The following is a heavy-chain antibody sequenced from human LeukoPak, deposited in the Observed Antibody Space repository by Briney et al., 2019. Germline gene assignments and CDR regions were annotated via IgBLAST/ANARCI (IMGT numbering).Heavy chain of an antibody. D-gene: IGHD3-10*01. J-gene: IGHJ5*02. Sequence: ASVKVSCKASGYTFTSYGISWVRQAPGQGLEWMGWISAYNGNTNYAQKLQGRVTMTTDTSTSTAYMELRSLRSDDTAVYYCALRIWFGEGNAYWFDPWGQGTLVTVSS. V-gene: IGHV1-18*01. CDR1: GYTFTSYG. CDR2: ISAYNGNT. CDR3: ALRIWFGEGNAYWFDP.